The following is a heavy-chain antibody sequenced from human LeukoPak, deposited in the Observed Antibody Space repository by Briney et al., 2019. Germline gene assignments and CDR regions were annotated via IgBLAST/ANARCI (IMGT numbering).Heavy chain of an antibody. J-gene: IGHJ4*02. D-gene: IGHD3-22*01. Sequence: GGSLRLSCAASGFTFSDHYMHWVRQAPGKGLEWVAVISYDGSNKYYADSVKGRFTISRDNSKNTLYLQMNSLRAEDTAVYYCARDYYDSSGYYDYWGQGTLVTVSS. V-gene: IGHV3-30*03. CDR3: ARDYYDSSGYYDY. CDR1: GFTFSDHY. CDR2: ISYDGSNK.